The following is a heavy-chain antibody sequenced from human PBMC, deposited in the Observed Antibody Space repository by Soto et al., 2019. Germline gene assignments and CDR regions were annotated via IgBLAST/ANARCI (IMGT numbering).Heavy chain of an antibody. CDR3: ARLRGGDSFALLDY. D-gene: IGHD2-15*01. CDR1: GGSIRSGGYY. Sequence: PSETLSLTCTISGGSIRSGGYYWTWIRQHPGKGLECIGYIFSSGTTYYTPSLKSRLTMSVDTSKNQFSLKVSSVTAADTAVYYCARLRGGDSFALLDYWGQGTLVTVSS. CDR2: IFSSGTT. V-gene: IGHV4-31*03. J-gene: IGHJ4*02.